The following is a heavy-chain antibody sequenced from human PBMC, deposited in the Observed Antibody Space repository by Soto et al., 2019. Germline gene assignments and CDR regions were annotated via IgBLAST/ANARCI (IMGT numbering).Heavy chain of an antibody. CDR2: ISAYNGNT. CDR3: ARDYSVHSGWYYGAANWFDP. V-gene: IGHV1-18*01. CDR1: GYTFTSYG. J-gene: IGHJ5*02. D-gene: IGHD6-19*01. Sequence: QVQLVQSGAEVKKPGASVKVSCKASGYTFTSYGISWVRQAPGQGLEWMGWISAYNGNTNYAQKLQGRVTMTTDASTSTAYMELRSRRSDDTAVYYCARDYSVHSGWYYGAANWFDPWGQGTLVTVSS.